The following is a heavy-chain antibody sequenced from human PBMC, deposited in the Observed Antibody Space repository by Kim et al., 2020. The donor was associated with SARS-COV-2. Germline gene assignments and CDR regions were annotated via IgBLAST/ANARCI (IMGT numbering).Heavy chain of an antibody. CDR3: ARGGYSGYGYYYYGMDV. D-gene: IGHD5-12*01. V-gene: IGHV3-13*01. J-gene: IGHJ6*02. Sequence: VKGRFTISRENAKNSLYLQMNSLRAGDTAVYYCARGGYSGYGYYYYGMDVWGQGTTVTVSS.